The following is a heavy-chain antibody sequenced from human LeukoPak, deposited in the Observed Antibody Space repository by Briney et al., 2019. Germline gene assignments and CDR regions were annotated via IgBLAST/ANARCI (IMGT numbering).Heavy chain of an antibody. CDR2: ISSSSSYI. D-gene: IGHD1-7*01. CDR1: GFSFSSYS. Sequence: PVGSLRLSCAASGFSFSSYSMNWVRQAPGKGLEWVSSISSSSSYIYYADSVKGRFTISRDNAKNSLYLQMNSLRAEDTAVYYCVRHGRTIGWPWGLSWGQGTLVTVSP. CDR3: VRHGRTIGWPWGLS. J-gene: IGHJ5*02. V-gene: IGHV3-21*01.